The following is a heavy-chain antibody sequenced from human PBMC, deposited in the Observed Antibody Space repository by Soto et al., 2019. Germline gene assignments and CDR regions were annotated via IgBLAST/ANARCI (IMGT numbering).Heavy chain of an antibody. CDR3: ARSRCSSYTSTCPYFDY. V-gene: IGHV3-72*01. D-gene: IGHD6-13*01. J-gene: IGHJ4*02. CDR1: GFTFSDHY. Sequence: HPGGSLRLSCAASGFTFSDHYMDWVRQAPGKGLEWVGRIRNKANSYTAEYAASVKGRFTISRDDSENSLYLQMNSLKTEDTAVYYCARSRCSSYTSTCPYFDYWGQGTLVTVSS. CDR2: IRNKANSYTA.